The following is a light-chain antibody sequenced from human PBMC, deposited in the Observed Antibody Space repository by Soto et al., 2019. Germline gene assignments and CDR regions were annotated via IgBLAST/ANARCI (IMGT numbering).Light chain of an antibody. Sequence: DMQMTPSPSTLSASVGDRVTITCRASQSISNSLAWYQQKPGKAPKLLIHDASSLESGVPSRFSGSGSGTEFTLTISSLQPDDFASYYCQQHDTSSTFGQGTKVDIK. V-gene: IGKV1-5*01. CDR3: QQHDTSST. CDR2: DAS. J-gene: IGKJ1*01. CDR1: QSISNS.